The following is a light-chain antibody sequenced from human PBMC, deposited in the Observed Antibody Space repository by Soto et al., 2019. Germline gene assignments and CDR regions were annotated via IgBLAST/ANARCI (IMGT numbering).Light chain of an antibody. Sequence: EIVLTQSPSTLSLSPGERATLSCRASQSVSSNYLAWYQQKPGQAPRLLIYDASSRATGIPDRFSGSGSGTDFTLTISRLEPEDFAVYYCQQYGSSPRYTFGQGTKLEIK. CDR3: QQYGSSPRYT. J-gene: IGKJ2*01. CDR1: QSVSSNY. V-gene: IGKV3-20*01. CDR2: DAS.